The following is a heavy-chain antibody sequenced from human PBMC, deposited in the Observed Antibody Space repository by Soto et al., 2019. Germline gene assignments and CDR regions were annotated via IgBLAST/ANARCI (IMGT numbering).Heavy chain of an antibody. CDR1: GFTFSNAW. J-gene: IGHJ4*02. V-gene: IGHV3-15*01. CDR2: IKSKTDGGTR. D-gene: IGHD3-9*01. CDR3: TYLHFDICTGSIWHYLVY. Sequence: GGSLRLSCAASGFTFSNAWMSWVRQAPGQGLEWVGRIKSKTDGGTRDYAAPVKGRFTISRDDSTNTLFLQMNSLQTEDTATYFCTYLHFDICTGSIWHYLVYGGQGALVTVSS.